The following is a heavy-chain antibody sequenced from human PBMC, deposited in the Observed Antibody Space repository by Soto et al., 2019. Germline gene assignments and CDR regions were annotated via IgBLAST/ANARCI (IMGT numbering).Heavy chain of an antibody. V-gene: IGHV4-34*01. CDR1: VGSLSGYY. D-gene: IGHD2-21*01. J-gene: IGHJ2*01. CDR3: ARMAVVIAIRYFDL. Sequence: QVQLQQWGAGLLKPSETLSLTCAVYVGSLSGYYWSWIRQPPGKGLEWIGEINHNGSTNYNPSLKSRLTISVDTSKNQFSLKLSSVTAADTAVYYCARMAVVIAIRYFDLWGRGTLVTVSS. CDR2: INHNGST.